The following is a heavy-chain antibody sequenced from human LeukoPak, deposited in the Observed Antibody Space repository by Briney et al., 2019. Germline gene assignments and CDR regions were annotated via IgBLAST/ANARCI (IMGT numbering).Heavy chain of an antibody. CDR1: GFTFSSYS. CDR2: ISSSSSTI. J-gene: IGHJ4*02. V-gene: IGHV3-48*01. CDR3: ARARWLPLFDY. D-gene: IGHD5-24*01. Sequence: PGGSLRLSCAASGFTFSSYSMNWVRQAPGKGLEWVSYISSSSSTIYYADSVKGRFTISRDNAKNSLYLQMNSLRAEDTAVYYCARARWLPLFDYWGQGTLVTVSS.